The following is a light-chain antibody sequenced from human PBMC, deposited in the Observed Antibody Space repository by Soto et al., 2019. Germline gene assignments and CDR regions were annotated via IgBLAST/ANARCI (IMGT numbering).Light chain of an antibody. CDR1: SSNIGAGYD. CDR3: SSYTGSSTLYV. J-gene: IGLJ1*01. V-gene: IGLV1-40*01. Sequence: QSVLTQPPSVSGAPGQRVTISCTGSSSNIGAGYDVHWYQHLPGTAPKLLIYGNSNRPSGVPDRFSGSKSDTSASLAITGLQVEDEADYYCSSYTGSSTLYVFGTGTKVTVL. CDR2: GNS.